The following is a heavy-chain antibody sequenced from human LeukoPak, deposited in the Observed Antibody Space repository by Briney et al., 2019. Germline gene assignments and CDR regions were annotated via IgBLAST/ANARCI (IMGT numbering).Heavy chain of an antibody. J-gene: IGHJ6*03. CDR2: IYTSGST. CDR3: ARTTEAHSWRTRYYDYYMDV. V-gene: IGHV4-4*07. CDR1: GGSISSYY. D-gene: IGHD6-13*01. Sequence: SETLSLTCTVSGGSISSYYWSWIRQPAGKGLEWIGRIYTSGSTNYNPSLKSRVTMSIDTSKNQFSLKLSSVTAADTAVYYCARTTEAHSWRTRYYDYYMDVWGKGTTVTVSS.